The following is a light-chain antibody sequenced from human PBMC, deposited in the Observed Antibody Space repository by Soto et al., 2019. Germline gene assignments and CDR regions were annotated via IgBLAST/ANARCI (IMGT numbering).Light chain of an antibody. CDR3: LQSYSTPLT. J-gene: IGKJ1*01. Sequence: DIEMTQSPSSLSASVGDRVTITCRASQRIRRYLNWFQQKPGKAPKLMMYGAFSLHSGVPSRFCGGGSGIDFTLTISSLQPEGFATYYLLQSYSTPLTFGQGTKVENK. CDR2: GAF. CDR1: QRIRRY. V-gene: IGKV1-39*01.